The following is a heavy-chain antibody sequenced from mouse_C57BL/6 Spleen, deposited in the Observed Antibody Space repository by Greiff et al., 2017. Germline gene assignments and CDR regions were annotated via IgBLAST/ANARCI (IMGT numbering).Heavy chain of an antibody. Sequence: QVQLQQPGAELVQPGASVKLSCKASGYTFTSYWMHWVKQRPGRGLEWIGGIDPNSGGTKYNEKFKRKATLTVDKPSSTAYMQLSSLTSWASAVDYYARAYYGSSGCCAMDYWGQGTSVTVSS. D-gene: IGHD1-1*01. CDR1: GYTFTSYW. J-gene: IGHJ4*01. CDR2: IDPNSGGT. CDR3: ARAYYGSSGCCAMDY. V-gene: IGHV1-72*01.